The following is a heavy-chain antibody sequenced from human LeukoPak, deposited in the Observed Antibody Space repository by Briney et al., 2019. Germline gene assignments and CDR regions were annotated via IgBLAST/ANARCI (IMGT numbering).Heavy chain of an antibody. Sequence: GGSLRLSCAVSVFTFSGSAMHWVRQASGKGLEWVGRIRSKANSYATAYAASVKGRFTISRDDSKNTAYLQMNSLKTEDTAVYYCTRHHRSDTALRFDPWGQGTLVTVSS. J-gene: IGHJ5*02. D-gene: IGHD5-18*01. CDR1: VFTFSGSA. CDR2: IRSKANSYAT. CDR3: TRHHRSDTALRFDP. V-gene: IGHV3-73*01.